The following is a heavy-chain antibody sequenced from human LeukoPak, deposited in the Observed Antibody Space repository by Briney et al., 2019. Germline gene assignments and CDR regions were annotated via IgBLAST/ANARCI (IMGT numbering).Heavy chain of an antibody. Sequence: GGSLRLSCAASGFSFRTYSMSWVRQAPGKGLEWVSSISSSSDYIYYADSVKGRFTISRENAENSFYLQMNSLRAGDTAVYYCAREGGGDRRGAFDIWGQGTMVTVSS. CDR1: GFSFRTYS. J-gene: IGHJ3*02. D-gene: IGHD2-21*02. V-gene: IGHV3-21*01. CDR3: AREGGGDRRGAFDI. CDR2: ISSSSDYI.